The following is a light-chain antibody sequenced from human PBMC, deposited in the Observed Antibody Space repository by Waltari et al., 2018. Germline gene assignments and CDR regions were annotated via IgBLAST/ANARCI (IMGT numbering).Light chain of an antibody. Sequence: VVLTQTPLSLSVTPGEPASISCRSNQSLLDTDGTIYLFWFLQQAGQSPRLLIYRVSQRFSGVPDRISGSGSGTDFTRKISRVEAEDVGVYYCMEALETPPSFGGGTKVEIK. CDR2: RVS. CDR3: MEALETPPS. V-gene: IGKV2-29*02. J-gene: IGKJ4*01. CDR1: QSLLDTDGTIY.